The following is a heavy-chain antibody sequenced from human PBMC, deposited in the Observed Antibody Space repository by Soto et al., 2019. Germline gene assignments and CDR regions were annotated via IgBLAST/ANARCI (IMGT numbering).Heavy chain of an antibody. D-gene: IGHD3-10*01. CDR3: ARDRYYGSGSYYKYYYGMDV. Sequence: LSLTCTVSGGSISSYYWSWIRQPAGKGLEWIGRIYTSGSTNYNPSLKSRVTMSVDTSKNQFSLKLSSVTAADTAVYYCARDRYYGSGSYYKYYYGMDVWGQGTTVTVSS. CDR2: IYTSGST. V-gene: IGHV4-4*07. CDR1: GGSISSYY. J-gene: IGHJ6*02.